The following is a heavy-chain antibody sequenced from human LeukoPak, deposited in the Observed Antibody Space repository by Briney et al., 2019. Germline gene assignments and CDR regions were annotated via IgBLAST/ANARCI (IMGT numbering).Heavy chain of an antibody. V-gene: IGHV3-7*01. CDR3: AREPGTGYAFDI. Sequence: GGSLRLSCVVSGFTFASSWMTWVRQAPGKGLEWVANIKQDGSEKHYVDSVKGRFTISRDNVKNSLYLQMNNLRAEGTAVYYCAREPGTGYAFDIRGQGTMVTVSS. CDR2: IKQDGSEK. D-gene: IGHD3-10*01. CDR1: GFTFASSW. J-gene: IGHJ3*02.